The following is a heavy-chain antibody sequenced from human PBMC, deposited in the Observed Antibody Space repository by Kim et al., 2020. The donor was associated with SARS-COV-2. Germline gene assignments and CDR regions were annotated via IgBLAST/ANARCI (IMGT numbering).Heavy chain of an antibody. J-gene: IGHJ4*02. V-gene: IGHV3-53*01. D-gene: IGHD4-17*01. CDR3: GRLDFGDDY. CDR2: GYP. Sequence: GYPYYADSVKGRFTLSRDTSESTLYLQMNSLRADDTAVYYCGRLDFGDDYWGQGNLVTVSS.